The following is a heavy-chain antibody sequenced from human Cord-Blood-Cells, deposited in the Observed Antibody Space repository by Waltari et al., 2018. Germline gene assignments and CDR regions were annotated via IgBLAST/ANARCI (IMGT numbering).Heavy chain of an antibody. D-gene: IGHD6-13*01. Sequence: QVQLQESGPGLVKPSQTLSLTCTVSGGSISSGDYYWSWIRQPPGKGLEWIGYIYYSGSTYYNPSRKSRVTIAVDTSKNQFSLKLSSVTAADTAVYYCARDPRQFSSSWYYYYYGMDVWGQGTTVTVSS. CDR2: IYYSGST. CDR1: GGSISSGDYY. V-gene: IGHV4-30-4*08. J-gene: IGHJ6*02. CDR3: ARDPRQFSSSWYYYYYGMDV.